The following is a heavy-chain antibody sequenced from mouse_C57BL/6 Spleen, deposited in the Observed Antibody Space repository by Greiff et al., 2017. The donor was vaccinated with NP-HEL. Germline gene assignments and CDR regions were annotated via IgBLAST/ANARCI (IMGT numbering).Heavy chain of an antibody. V-gene: IGHV1-64*01. D-gene: IGHD1-1*01. Sequence: VQLQQPGAELVKPGASVKLSCKASGYTFTSYWMHWVKQRPGQGLEWIGMIHPNSGSTNYNEKFKSKATLTVDKSSSTAYMQLSSLTTEDSAVYYCASWCGSPSLDYWGKGTTLTVAS. J-gene: IGHJ2*01. CDR2: IHPNSGST. CDR3: ASWCGSPSLDY. CDR1: GYTFTSYW.